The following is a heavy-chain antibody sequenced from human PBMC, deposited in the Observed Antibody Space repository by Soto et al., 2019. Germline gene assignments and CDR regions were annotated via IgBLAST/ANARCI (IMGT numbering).Heavy chain of an antibody. CDR2: ISYDGSNK. J-gene: IGHJ4*02. Sequence: GGSLILSCAASGFTFSSYGMHWVRQAPGKGLEWVAVISYDGSNKYYADSVKGRFTISRDNSKNTLYLQMNSLRAEDTAVYYCAKASDSSGYYPYYFDYWGQGTLVTVSS. V-gene: IGHV3-30*18. D-gene: IGHD3-22*01. CDR1: GFTFSSYG. CDR3: AKASDSSGYYPYYFDY.